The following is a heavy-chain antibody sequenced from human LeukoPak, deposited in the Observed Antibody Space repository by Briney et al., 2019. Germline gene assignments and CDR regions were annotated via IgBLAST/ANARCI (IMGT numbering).Heavy chain of an antibody. CDR1: GFTFSSYA. CDR2: ISGSGGST. Sequence: GGSLRLSCAASGFTFSSYAMSWVRQAPGKGLEWASAISGSGGSTYYADSVKGRFTISRDNSKNTLYLQMNSLRAEDTAVYYCARYFDWLSDAFDIWGQGTMVTVSS. J-gene: IGHJ3*02. CDR3: ARYFDWLSDAFDI. D-gene: IGHD3-9*01. V-gene: IGHV3-23*01.